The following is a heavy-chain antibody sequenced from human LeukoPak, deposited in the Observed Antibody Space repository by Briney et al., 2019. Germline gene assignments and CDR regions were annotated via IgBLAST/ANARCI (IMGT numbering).Heavy chain of an antibody. D-gene: IGHD3-3*01. CDR3: ARGEWRT. CDR1: GFTLSGYD. J-gene: IGHJ4*02. Sequence: GESLRLSCAAYGFTLSGYDMNWIRQAPGKGLEWLSYMSASGSVKYYADSAKGRFTISRDDAKNSLYLQMNSLRVEDTAVYYCARGEWRTWGQGTLVTVSS. CDR2: MSASGSVK. V-gene: IGHV3-48*03.